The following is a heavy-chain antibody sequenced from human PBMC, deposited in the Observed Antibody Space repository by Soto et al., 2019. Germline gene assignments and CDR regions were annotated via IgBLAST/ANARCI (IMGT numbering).Heavy chain of an antibody. CDR2: IIPIFGTA. D-gene: IGHD3-22*01. Sequence: SVKVSCKASGGTFSSYAISWVRQAPGQGLEWMGGIIPIFGTANYAQKFQGRVTITADESTSTAYMELSSLRSEDTAVYYCARVWLSSTTYHYDSSGYFSHYGMDVWGHGTTVTVSS. CDR3: ARVWLSSTTYHYDSSGYFSHYGMDV. J-gene: IGHJ6*02. CDR1: GGTFSSYA. V-gene: IGHV1-69*13.